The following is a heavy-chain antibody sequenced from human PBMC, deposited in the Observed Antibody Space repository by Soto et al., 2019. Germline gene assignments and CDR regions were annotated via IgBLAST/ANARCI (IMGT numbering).Heavy chain of an antibody. CDR1: GYTFAGYY. CDR2: INPNSGGT. J-gene: IGHJ3*02. V-gene: IGHV1-2*02. CDR3: ARGDRGVRGVIRGPFDN. Sequence: GASVKVSCKASGYTFAGYYMHWVRQAPGQGLEWMGWINPNSGGTNYAQKFQGRVTMTRDTSISTAYMELSRLRSDDTAVYYCARGDRGVRGVIRGPFDNWGQGTMVTVSS. D-gene: IGHD3-10*01.